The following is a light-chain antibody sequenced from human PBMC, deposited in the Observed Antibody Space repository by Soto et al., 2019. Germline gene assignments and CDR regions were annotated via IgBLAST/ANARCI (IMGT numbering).Light chain of an antibody. CDR3: SSYTASNTRQIV. Sequence: QSVLTQPASVSGSPGQSITISCTGTSSDVGGYNYVSWYQHHPGNAPKLMIFDVSNRPSGVSNRFSGSKSGNTASLTISGLQLEDEADYYCSSYTASNTRQIVFGTGTKVTVL. V-gene: IGLV2-14*03. J-gene: IGLJ1*01. CDR2: DVS. CDR1: SSDVGGYNY.